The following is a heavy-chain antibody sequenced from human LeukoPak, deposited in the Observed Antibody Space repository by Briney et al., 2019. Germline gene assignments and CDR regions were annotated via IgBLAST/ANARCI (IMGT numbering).Heavy chain of an antibody. D-gene: IGHD5-12*01. CDR3: VKIGGYSGYVFDY. J-gene: IGHJ4*02. V-gene: IGHV3-64D*09. CDR1: GFTFSNYA. CDR2: ISSYGGST. Sequence: GGSLRLSCSPSGFTFSNYAMHWVRQAPGKGLEYVSAISSYGGSTYYADSVKGRFTISRDNSKNTLYLQMSSLRAGDTAVYYCVKIGGYSGYVFDYWGQGTLVTVSS.